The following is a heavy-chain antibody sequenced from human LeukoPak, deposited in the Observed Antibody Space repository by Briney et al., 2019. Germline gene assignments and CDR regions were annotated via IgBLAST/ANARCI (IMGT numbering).Heavy chain of an antibody. CDR3: ARGPDSGSYYAWFDP. J-gene: IGHJ5*02. CDR1: GGSFNGYF. V-gene: IGHV4-34*01. CDR2: INHSGSP. D-gene: IGHD3-10*01. Sequence: SETLSLTCAVYGGSFNGYFWSWIRQPPGKGLERIGEINHSGSPNYNPSLKSRVTISVDTSKNQVSLKLNSVTAADTAVYYCARGPDSGSYYAWFDPWGQGTLVTVSS.